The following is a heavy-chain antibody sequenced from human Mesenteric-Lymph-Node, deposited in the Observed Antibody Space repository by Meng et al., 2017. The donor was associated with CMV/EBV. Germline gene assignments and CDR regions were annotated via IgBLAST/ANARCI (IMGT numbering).Heavy chain of an antibody. Sequence: GSLSLTCTVSGYSISSGYYWGWIRQPPGKGLEWIGEINHSGGTNYNPSLKSRVTISVDTSKNQFSLKLSSVTAADTAVYYCARGGAAVAEDGEYYFDYWGQGTLVTVSS. CDR2: INHSGGT. CDR1: GYSISSGYY. V-gene: IGHV4-38-2*02. CDR3: ARGGAAVAEDGEYYFDY. D-gene: IGHD6-13*01. J-gene: IGHJ4*02.